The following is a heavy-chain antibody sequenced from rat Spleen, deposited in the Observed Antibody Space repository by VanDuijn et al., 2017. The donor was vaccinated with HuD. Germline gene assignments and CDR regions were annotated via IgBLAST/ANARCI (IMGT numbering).Heavy chain of an antibody. CDR3: ARHNRWERFFDY. CDR2: ISYDGSST. J-gene: IGHJ2*01. D-gene: IGHD1-5*01. CDR1: GFTFSDLY. V-gene: IGHV5-29*01. Sequence: EVQLVESDGGLVQPGRSLKLSCATSGFTFSDLYMAWVRQAPTKGLEWVATISYDGSSTYYRDSVKGRFTISRDNARSSLYLHMDSLRSEDTASYYCARHNRWERFFDYWGQGVMVTVSS.